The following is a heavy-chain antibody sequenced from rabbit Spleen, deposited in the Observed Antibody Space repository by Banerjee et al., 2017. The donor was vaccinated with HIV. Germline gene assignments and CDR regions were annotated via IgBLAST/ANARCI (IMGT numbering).Heavy chain of an antibody. CDR1: GFSFSSSYY. CDR2: ISAGSGST. Sequence: QSLEESGGDLVKPEGSLTLTCTASGFSFSSSYYMYWVRQAPGRGLDWIGYISAGSGSTYYASWAKGRFTISKTSSTTVTLQMTSLTAADTATYFCARANYIGDDFVRFNLWGQGTLVTVS. V-gene: IGHV1S40*01. CDR3: ARANYIGDDFVRFNL. J-gene: IGHJ4*01. D-gene: IGHD2-1*01.